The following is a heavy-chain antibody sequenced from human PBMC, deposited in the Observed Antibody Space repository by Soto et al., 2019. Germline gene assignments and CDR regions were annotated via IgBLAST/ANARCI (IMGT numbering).Heavy chain of an antibody. V-gene: IGHV1-69*08. D-gene: IGHD2-15*01. CDR2: ILPIMGSV. CDR1: GGPLNTYT. CDR3: ARIPSYSYATSDPLDK. Sequence: SVKVACKASGGPLNTYTFSWVRQAPGQGLEWMGSILPIMGSVNYAHDFRGRLSITADPSTTTAYMELTSLTSHDTAMYYCARIPSYSYATSDPLDKWGQRTLVTVSS. J-gene: IGHJ1*01.